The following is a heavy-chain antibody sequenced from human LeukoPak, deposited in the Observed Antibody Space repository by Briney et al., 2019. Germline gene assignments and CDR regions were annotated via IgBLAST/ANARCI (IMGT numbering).Heavy chain of an antibody. J-gene: IGHJ5*02. CDR2: IKHSGST. Sequence: KASETLSLTCAVYGGSFSGYYCSWIRQPPGNWLEWIGVIKHSGSTNYNPSLKSRVTISVDTSKNQFSLKLSSVTAADTAVYYCARVEKDIVVVPAARWFDPWGQGTLVTVSS. CDR3: ARVEKDIVVVPAARWFDP. CDR1: GGSFSGYY. V-gene: IGHV4-34*01. D-gene: IGHD2-2*01.